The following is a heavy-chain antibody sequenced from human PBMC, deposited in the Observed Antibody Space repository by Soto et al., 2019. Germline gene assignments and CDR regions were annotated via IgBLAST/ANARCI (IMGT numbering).Heavy chain of an antibody. V-gene: IGHV3-9*01. Sequence: GGSLRLSCAASGFTFDDYAMHWVRQAPGKGLEWVSGISWNSGSIGYADSVKGRFTISRDNAKNSLYLQMNSLRAEDTALYYCAKQITYRSSWYHHDLDYWGQGTLVTVSS. J-gene: IGHJ4*02. D-gene: IGHD6-13*01. CDR1: GFTFDDYA. CDR2: ISWNSGSI. CDR3: AKQITYRSSWYHHDLDY.